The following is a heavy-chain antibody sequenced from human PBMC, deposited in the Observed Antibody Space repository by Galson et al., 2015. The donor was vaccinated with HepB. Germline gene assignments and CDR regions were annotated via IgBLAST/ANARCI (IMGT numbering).Heavy chain of an antibody. V-gene: IGHV3-23*01. D-gene: IGHD1-14*01. CDR2: SGRDGGGTT. Sequence: SLRLSCAASGFTFSTYAMSWVRQAPGKGLEWVSGSGRDGGGTTYYADSVKGRVSVSRDSSKGTLYLQMNSLRAEDAAVHYCARNRGRSRKGPDYWGQGTLVTVSA. CDR3: ARNRGRSRKGPDY. J-gene: IGHJ4*02. CDR1: GFTFSTYA.